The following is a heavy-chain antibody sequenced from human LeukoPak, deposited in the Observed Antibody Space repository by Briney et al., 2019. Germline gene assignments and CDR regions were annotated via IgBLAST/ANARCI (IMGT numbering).Heavy chain of an antibody. CDR1: GGSISSYY. D-gene: IGHD2-2*01. V-gene: IGHV4-4*07. CDR2: IYTSGST. Sequence: SETLSLTCTVSGGSISSYYWSWIRRPAGKGLEWIGRIYTSGSTNYNPSLKSRVTMSVDTSKNQFSLKLSSVTAADTAVYYCARGRPAMVDAFDIWGQGTMVTVSS. J-gene: IGHJ3*02. CDR3: ARGRPAMVDAFDI.